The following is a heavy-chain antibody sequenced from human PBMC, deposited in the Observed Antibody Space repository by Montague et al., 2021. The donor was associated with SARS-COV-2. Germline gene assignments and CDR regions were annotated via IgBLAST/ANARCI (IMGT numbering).Heavy chain of an antibody. D-gene: IGHD3-3*01. J-gene: IGHJ3*02. V-gene: IGHV4-59*01. CDR1: GGSISSYY. Sequence: SETLSLTCTVSGGSISSYYWNWIRETPGKGLEWIGYIYYSGTTNXXPSLKSQVTISLDTPKNQFSLNLNSVTAADTAIYYCARDQAAKISFKGAFDIWGQGRMVTVSS. CDR2: IYYSGTT. CDR3: ARDQAAKISFKGAFDI.